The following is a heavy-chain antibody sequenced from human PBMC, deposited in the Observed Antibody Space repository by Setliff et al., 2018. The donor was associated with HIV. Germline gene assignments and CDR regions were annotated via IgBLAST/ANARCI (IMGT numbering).Heavy chain of an antibody. CDR1: GYSISSGYY. Sequence: PSETLSLTCAVSGYSISSGYYWGWIRQPPGRGLEWIGNIYHSGGTHYNPSLRSRVTISVDTSKNHFSLKLSSVTAADTAVFYCARVPFTTGFDYWGQGSLVTVSS. CDR3: ARVPFTTGFDY. J-gene: IGHJ4*02. V-gene: IGHV4-38-2*01. CDR2: IYHSGGT. D-gene: IGHD3-3*01.